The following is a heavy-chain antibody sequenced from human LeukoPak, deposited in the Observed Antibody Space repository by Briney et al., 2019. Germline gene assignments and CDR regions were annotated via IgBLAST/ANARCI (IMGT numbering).Heavy chain of an antibody. CDR3: ARDYYGSGSYYFDY. J-gene: IGHJ4*02. CDR1: GGSISSYY. V-gene: IGHV4-4*07. Sequence: PSETLSLTCTVSGGSISSYYWRWMRQRAGKGLEWIGRIYTSGRTDYNPSLKSRVTMLVDTSKNQFSLKLSSVTAADAAVYYCARDYYGSGSYYFDYWGQGTLVTVSS. D-gene: IGHD3-10*01. CDR2: IYTSGRT.